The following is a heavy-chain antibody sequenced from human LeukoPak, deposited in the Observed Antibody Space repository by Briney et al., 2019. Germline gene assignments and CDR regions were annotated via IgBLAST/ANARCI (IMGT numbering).Heavy chain of an antibody. CDR1: GFTFSSYS. J-gene: IGHJ6*03. D-gene: IGHD3-9*01. V-gene: IGHV3-21*01. CDR3: ARDGGDYDILTGYYDYYMDV. CDR2: ISSSSSYI. Sequence: GGSLRLSCAASGFTFSSYSMNWVRQAPGKGLEWVSSISSSSSYIYYADSVKGRFTISRDNAKNTLYLQMNSLRAEDTAVYYCARDGGDYDILTGYYDYYMDVWGKGTTVTVSS.